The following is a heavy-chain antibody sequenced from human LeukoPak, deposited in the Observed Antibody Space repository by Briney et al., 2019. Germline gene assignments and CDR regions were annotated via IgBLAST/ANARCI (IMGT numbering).Heavy chain of an antibody. CDR3: AIVVAPGWFDP. CDR2: IYYRVTS. Sequence: PSETLSLTCTVSGDSISTYYWSWIRQPPGKGLEWIGYIYYRVTSDYNPSLKSRVTISVDTSKNQFSLKLTSVTAADTAIYYCAIVVAPGWFDPWGQGTLVTVSS. CDR1: GDSISTYY. D-gene: IGHD2-15*01. V-gene: IGHV4-59*12. J-gene: IGHJ5*02.